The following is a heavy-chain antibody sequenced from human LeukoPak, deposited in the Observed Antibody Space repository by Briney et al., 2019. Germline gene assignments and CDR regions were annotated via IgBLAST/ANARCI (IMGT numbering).Heavy chain of an antibody. CDR1: GVPSANFR. CDR2: SNLNCVTR. J-gene: IGHJ5*02. CDR3: ARSGSGVRMEWLDNWFNP. Sequence: PGGPLRPPSGAPGVPSANFRTDWFRQPPGKGLGWCWGSNLNCVTRNCADSVKGRFSISEENAKNSLNLKMNSLRAEDTALYYCARSGSGVRMEWLDNWFNPGGQGNLVIVSS. D-gene: IGHD3-3*01. V-gene: IGHV3-20*03.